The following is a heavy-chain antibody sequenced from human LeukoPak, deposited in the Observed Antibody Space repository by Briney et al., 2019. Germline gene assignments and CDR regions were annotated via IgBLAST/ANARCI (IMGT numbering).Heavy chain of an antibody. CDR2: ISGSGGST. D-gene: IGHD2-2*01. Sequence: GGSLRLSCAASGFTFSSYAMSWVRQAPGKGLEWVSAISGSGGSTYYADSVKGRFTISRDNSKNTLYLQMNSLRAEETAVYYCAKISGSTRGVDYWGQGTLVTVSS. CDR3: AKISGSTRGVDY. V-gene: IGHV3-23*01. CDR1: GFTFSSYA. J-gene: IGHJ4*02.